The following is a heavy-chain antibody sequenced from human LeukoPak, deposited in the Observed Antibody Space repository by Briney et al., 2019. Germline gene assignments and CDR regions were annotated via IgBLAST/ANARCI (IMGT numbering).Heavy chain of an antibody. Sequence: GESLKISCKGSGHSFTNYWIGWVRQMPGKGLEWMGIIYPGDSDTRYSPSFQGQVTISADKSITTAYLQWSSLKASDTAMYYCARQPNPDFDYWGQGTLVTVSS. J-gene: IGHJ4*02. CDR1: GHSFTNYW. CDR3: ARQPNPDFDY. V-gene: IGHV5-51*01. CDR2: IYPGDSDT.